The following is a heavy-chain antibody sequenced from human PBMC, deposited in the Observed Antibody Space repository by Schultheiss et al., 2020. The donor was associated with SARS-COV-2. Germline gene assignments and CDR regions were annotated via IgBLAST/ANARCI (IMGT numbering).Heavy chain of an antibody. D-gene: IGHD3-22*01. Sequence: ASVKVSCKASGNIFTSNSFTWVRQAPGQGLEWMGWISAYNGNTNYAQKLQGRVTMTTDTSTSTAYMELRSLRSDDTAVYYCASNNYYDSSGSFDYWGQGTLVTVSS. CDR1: GNIFTSNS. J-gene: IGHJ4*02. CDR2: ISAYNGNT. CDR3: ASNNYYDSSGSFDY. V-gene: IGHV1-18*01.